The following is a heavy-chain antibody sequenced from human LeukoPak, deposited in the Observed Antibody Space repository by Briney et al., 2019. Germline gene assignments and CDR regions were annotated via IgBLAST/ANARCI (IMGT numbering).Heavy chain of an antibody. Sequence: GGSLRLSCAASGFTFSSYWMHWVRQAPGKGPVWVSRINNDGSGTTYADSVKGRFTISRDDAKNTLYLQMNSLRAEDAAVYYCVRGGESTWSWGQGTLVTVSS. D-gene: IGHD2-15*01. V-gene: IGHV3-74*01. CDR1: GFTFSSYW. CDR3: VRGGESTWS. CDR2: INNDGSGT. J-gene: IGHJ5*02.